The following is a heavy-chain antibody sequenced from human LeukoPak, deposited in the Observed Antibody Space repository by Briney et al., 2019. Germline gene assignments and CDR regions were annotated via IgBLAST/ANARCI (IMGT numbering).Heavy chain of an antibody. CDR2: ISSSSSYI. V-gene: IGHV3-21*01. D-gene: IGHD4-17*01. CDR3: ARDPDNDYGDYLNWFDP. CDR1: GFTFRSYS. J-gene: IGHJ5*02. Sequence: GGSLSLSCAASGFTFRSYSMNWVRQAPGRGLEWVSSISSSSSYIYYADSVKGRFTNSRDNAKNSLYLQMNSLRAEDTAVYYCARDPDNDYGDYLNWFDPWGQGTLVTVSS.